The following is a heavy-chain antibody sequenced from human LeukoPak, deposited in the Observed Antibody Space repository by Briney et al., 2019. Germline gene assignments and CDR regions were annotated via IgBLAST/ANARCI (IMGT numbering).Heavy chain of an antibody. CDR3: ARSRITMVRGATDY. V-gene: IGHV3-30-3*01. CDR1: GFTYSTYP. D-gene: IGHD3-10*01. Sequence: PGGPLRLSSAASGFTYSTYPMPWVRPAPGKGLESTPVISYDGSNKYYADSVKARFTISRDNSKHTLYLQMNSLRAEDTAVYYCARSRITMVRGATDYWGHGTLVTVSS. J-gene: IGHJ4*01. CDR2: ISYDGSNK.